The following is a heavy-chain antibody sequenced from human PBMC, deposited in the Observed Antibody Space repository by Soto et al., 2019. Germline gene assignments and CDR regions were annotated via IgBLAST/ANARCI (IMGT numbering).Heavy chain of an antibody. Sequence: PGGSLRLSCAASGFTFTVHHMDWVRQAPGKGLEWVGRSSNKGNRYATHYAASVKGRFTISRDESTNSLYLQMNSLTTEDTAMYYCARDSSAWAFDFWGQGTLVTVSS. CDR2: SSNKGNRYAT. D-gene: IGHD6-13*01. V-gene: IGHV3-72*01. CDR3: ARDSSAWAFDF. CDR1: GFTFTVHH. J-gene: IGHJ4*02.